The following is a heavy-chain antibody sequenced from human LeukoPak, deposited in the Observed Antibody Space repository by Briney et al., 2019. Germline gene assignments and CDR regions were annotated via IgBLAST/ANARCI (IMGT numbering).Heavy chain of an antibody. J-gene: IGHJ4*02. V-gene: IGHV3-23*01. D-gene: IGHD4-17*01. CDR2: ISGSGGST. CDR1: GFTFSSYA. CDR3: ARDDYGETFDY. Sequence: GGSLRLSCAASGFTFSSYAMSWVRQAPGKGLEWVSAISGSGGSTYYADSVKGRFTISRDNSKNTLFLQMNSLRAEDAAVYYCARDDYGETFDYWGQGTLVTVSS.